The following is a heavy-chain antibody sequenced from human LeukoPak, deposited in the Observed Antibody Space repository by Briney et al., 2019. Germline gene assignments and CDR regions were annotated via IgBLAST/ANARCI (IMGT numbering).Heavy chain of an antibody. CDR1: GGSISSYY. J-gene: IGHJ4*02. D-gene: IGHD6-13*01. Sequence: SETLSLTCTVSGGSISSYYWSWIRQPPGKGLEWIGYIYYSGSTNYNPSLKSRVTISVDTSKNQFSLKLSSVTAADTAIYYCANTQRHSTWFLDYWGQGTLVTVSS. V-gene: IGHV4-59*12. CDR3: ANTQRHSTWFLDY. CDR2: IYYSGST.